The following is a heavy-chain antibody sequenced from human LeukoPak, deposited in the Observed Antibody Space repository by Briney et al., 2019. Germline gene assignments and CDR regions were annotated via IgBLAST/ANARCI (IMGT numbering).Heavy chain of an antibody. CDR3: ARDGYYYDGSFQY. D-gene: IGHD3-22*01. CDR2: ISHSGST. V-gene: IGHV4-38-2*02. J-gene: IGHJ4*02. Sequence: PSETLSLTCAVSGYSFSSGYLWAWIRQPPGKGLEWIGSISHSGSTYSKSSLKSRVIISVDTSNNQFSLKLTSVTAADTATYYCARDGYYYDGSFQYWGQGIRVAVSS. CDR1: GYSFSSGYL.